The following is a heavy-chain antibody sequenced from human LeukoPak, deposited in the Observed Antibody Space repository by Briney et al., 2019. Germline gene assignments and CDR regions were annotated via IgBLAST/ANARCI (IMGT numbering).Heavy chain of an antibody. CDR2: IYSSGST. V-gene: IGHV4-38-2*02. D-gene: IGHD6-19*01. J-gene: IGHJ4*02. Sequence: SETLSLTCTVSRYSISSGFYWGWIRQPPGKGLEWIGSIYSSGSTYYNPSLKSRVTISADTSKNQVSLKLRSVTAADTAVYYCARGDSGWYLGLGFDYWGQGTLVTVSS. CDR1: RYSISSGFY. CDR3: ARGDSGWYLGLGFDY.